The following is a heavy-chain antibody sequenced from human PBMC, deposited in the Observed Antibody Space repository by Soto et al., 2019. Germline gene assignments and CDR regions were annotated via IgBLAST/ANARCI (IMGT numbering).Heavy chain of an antibody. D-gene: IGHD2-15*01. CDR3: ARGVCSGGSCYSPNWFDP. CDR2: IYYSGST. Sequence: SETLSLTCTVSGGSISSGDYYWSWIRQPPGKGLEWIGYIYYSGSTYYNPSLKSRVTISVDTSKNQFSLKLSSVTAADTAVYYCARGVCSGGSCYSPNWFDPWGQGTLVTSP. V-gene: IGHV4-30-4*01. J-gene: IGHJ5*02. CDR1: GGSISSGDYY.